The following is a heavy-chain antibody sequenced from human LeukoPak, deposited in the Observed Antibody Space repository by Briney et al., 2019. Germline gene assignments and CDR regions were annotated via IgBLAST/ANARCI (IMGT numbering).Heavy chain of an antibody. CDR3: ASGRARSSGSYLAVEYFQH. Sequence: PSETLSLTCIVSGGSISSSDYYWGWIRQPPGKGLEWIGSIYYSGSTYYNPSLKSRVTISVDTSKNQFSLNLSSVTAADTAVYYCASGRARSSGSYLAVEYFQHWGQGTLVTVSS. CDR1: GGSISSSDYY. D-gene: IGHD3-10*01. CDR2: IYYSGST. J-gene: IGHJ1*01. V-gene: IGHV4-39*01.